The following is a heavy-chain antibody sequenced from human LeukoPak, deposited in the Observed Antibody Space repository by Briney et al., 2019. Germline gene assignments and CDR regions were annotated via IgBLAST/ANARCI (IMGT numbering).Heavy chain of an antibody. CDR1: GGSISSGGYS. Sequence: PSETLSLTCAVSGGSISSGGYSWRWIRQPPGKGLEWIGYIYHSGSTYYNPSLKSRVTISVDRSKNQFSLKLSSVTAADTAVCYCARGSGYGDYYDYWGQGTLVTVSS. J-gene: IGHJ4*02. V-gene: IGHV4-30-2*01. D-gene: IGHD4-17*01. CDR2: IYHSGST. CDR3: ARGSGYGDYYDY.